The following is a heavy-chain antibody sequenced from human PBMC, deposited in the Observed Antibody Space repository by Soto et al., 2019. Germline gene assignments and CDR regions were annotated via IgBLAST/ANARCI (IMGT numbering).Heavy chain of an antibody. CDR1: GYTFTSYD. CDR3: ARGMRITMVRGVNGGRRYYYMDV. J-gene: IGHJ6*03. D-gene: IGHD3-10*01. CDR2: MNPNSSNT. V-gene: IGHV1-8*01. Sequence: ASVKVSCKASGYTFTSYDINWVRQATGQGLEWMGWMNPNSSNTGYAQKFQGRVTMTRNTSISTAYMELSSLRSEDTAVYYCARGMRITMVRGVNGGRRYYYMDVWGKGTTVTVSS.